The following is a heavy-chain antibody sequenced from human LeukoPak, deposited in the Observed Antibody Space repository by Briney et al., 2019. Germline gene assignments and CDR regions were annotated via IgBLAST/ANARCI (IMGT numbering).Heavy chain of an antibody. D-gene: IGHD1-26*01. Sequence: PSETLSLTCAVYGGSFSGYYWSWIRQPPGKGLEWIGEINHSGSTNYNPSLKSRVTISVDTSKNQFSLKLSSVTAADTAVYYCARSKWELRVKRSQGSSTYYMDVWGKGTTVTISS. CDR2: INHSGST. J-gene: IGHJ6*03. CDR1: GGSFSGYY. V-gene: IGHV4-34*01. CDR3: ARSKWELRVKRSQGSSTYYMDV.